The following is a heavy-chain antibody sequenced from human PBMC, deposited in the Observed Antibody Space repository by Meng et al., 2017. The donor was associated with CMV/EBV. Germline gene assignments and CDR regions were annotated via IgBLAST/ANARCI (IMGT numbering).Heavy chain of an antibody. Sequence: GSLRLSCAASGFTFSSYGMHWVRQAPGKGLEWVALIRYDGSNKYYADSVKGRFTISRDNSKNTLYLQMNSLRAEDTAVYYCAKCGGGSVRILWWCLLFPPGWYFDLLGRGTLVTVSS. CDR3: AKCGGGSVRILWWCLLFPPGWYFDL. V-gene: IGHV3-30*02. J-gene: IGHJ2*01. D-gene: IGHD2-21*01. CDR2: IRYDGSNK. CDR1: GFTFSSYG.